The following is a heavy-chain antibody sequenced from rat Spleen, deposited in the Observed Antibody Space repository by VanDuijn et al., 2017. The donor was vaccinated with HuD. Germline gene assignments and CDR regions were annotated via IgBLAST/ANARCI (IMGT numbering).Heavy chain of an antibody. CDR2: ISYDGGNT. J-gene: IGHJ2*01. CDR3: TTDQVY. V-gene: IGHV5-20*01. CDR1: GFTFSDYY. Sequence: EVQLVESDGGLVQPGRSLKLSCAASGFTFSDYYMAWVRQAPTKGLEWVASISYDGGNTYYRDSVKGRFTISRDNAKSSLYLQMDSLRSEDTATYYCTTDQVYWGQGVMVTVSS.